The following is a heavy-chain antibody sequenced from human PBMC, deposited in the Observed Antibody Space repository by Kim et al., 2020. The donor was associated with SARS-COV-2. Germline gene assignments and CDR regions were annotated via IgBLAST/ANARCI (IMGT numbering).Heavy chain of an antibody. CDR3: ARDLGYCSGASCSRNWFDP. V-gene: IGHV1-18*01. Sequence: ASVKVSCKASGYTFTTYGISWVRQAPGQGLEWMGWISTNNGDTNYAQKFQGRVTMTTDTSTNTAYMELRSLRSDDTAVYYCARDLGYCSGASCSRNWFDPWGQGTLVTVSS. D-gene: IGHD2-15*01. CDR2: ISTNNGDT. CDR1: GYTFTTYG. J-gene: IGHJ5*02.